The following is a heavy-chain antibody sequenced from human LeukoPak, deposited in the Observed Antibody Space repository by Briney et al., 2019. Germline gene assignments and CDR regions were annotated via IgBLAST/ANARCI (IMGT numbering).Heavy chain of an antibody. V-gene: IGHV3-21*01. J-gene: IGHJ3*02. CDR3: ARLWFGEPDI. CDR1: GFTFSSYS. CDR2: ISSSSSYI. D-gene: IGHD3-10*01. Sequence: GGSLRLSCAASGFTFSSYSMNWVRQAPGKGLEWVSSISSSSSYIYYADSVKGRFTISRDDAKNSLYLQMNSLRAEDTAVYYCARLWFGEPDIWGQGTMVTVSS.